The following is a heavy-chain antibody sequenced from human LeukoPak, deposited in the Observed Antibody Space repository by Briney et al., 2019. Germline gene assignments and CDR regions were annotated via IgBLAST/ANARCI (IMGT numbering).Heavy chain of an antibody. CDR1: GFTFRSYG. Sequence: GGSLRLSCAASGFTFRSYGMHWVRHAPGKGLEWVAFIRFDGNTKYYADSVKGLFTISRDISKNTLYLQMNSLRAEDTAVYYCAKGVYAHLTYFDSWGQGTLVTVSS. CDR2: IRFDGNTK. CDR3: AKGVYAHLTYFDS. D-gene: IGHD2-8*01. V-gene: IGHV3-30*02. J-gene: IGHJ4*02.